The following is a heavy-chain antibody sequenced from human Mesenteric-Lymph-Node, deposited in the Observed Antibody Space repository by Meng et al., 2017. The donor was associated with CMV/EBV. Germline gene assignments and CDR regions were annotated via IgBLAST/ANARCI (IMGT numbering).Heavy chain of an antibody. Sequence: GESLKISCAASGFGFSSYAMHWVRQAPGKGLEWVAAISYDGSSKYYTDSVKGRFTISRDNPKNTLYLQLSSLRAEDTAVYYCARPTLYTYGFRTDHYYGMDVWGQGTTVTVSS. D-gene: IGHD3-16*01. CDR3: ARPTLYTYGFRTDHYYGMDV. V-gene: IGHV3-30-3*01. CDR1: GFGFSSYA. CDR2: ISYDGSSK. J-gene: IGHJ6*02.